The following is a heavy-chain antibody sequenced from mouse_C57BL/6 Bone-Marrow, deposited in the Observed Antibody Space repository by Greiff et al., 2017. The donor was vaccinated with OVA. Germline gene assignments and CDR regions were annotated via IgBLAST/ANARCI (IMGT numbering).Heavy chain of an antibody. CDR2: IHPNSGST. Sequence: VQLQQPGAELVKPGASVKLSCKASGYTFTSYWMHWVKQRPGQGLEWIGMIHPNSGSTNYNEKFKSKATLTVDKSSSTAYMQLSSLTSEDSAVYYCARCRSGLRRAMDYWGQGTSVTVSS. CDR3: ARCRSGLRRAMDY. V-gene: IGHV1-64*01. CDR1: GYTFTSYW. D-gene: IGHD2-4*01. J-gene: IGHJ4*01.